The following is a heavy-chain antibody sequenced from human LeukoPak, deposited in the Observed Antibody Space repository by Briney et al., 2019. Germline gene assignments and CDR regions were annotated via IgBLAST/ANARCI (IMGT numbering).Heavy chain of an antibody. Sequence: GGSLRLSCAASGFTFIRYWMTWVRQAPGKGLEWVATIKQDGSEKSYVDSVKGRFTISRDNAKNSLYLQMNPLRAEDAAVYYCVTDESWIFDHWGQGTPVTVSS. CDR1: GFTFIRYW. J-gene: IGHJ4*02. CDR2: IKQDGSEK. CDR3: VTDESWIFDH. V-gene: IGHV3-7*01. D-gene: IGHD6-13*01.